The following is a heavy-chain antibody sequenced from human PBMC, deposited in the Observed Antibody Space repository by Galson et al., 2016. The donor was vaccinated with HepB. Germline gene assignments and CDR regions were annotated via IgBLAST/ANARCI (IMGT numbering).Heavy chain of an antibody. Sequence: SETLFLTCTVSGGSISGYYWTWIRQSAGGGLEWLGRIYGTENIRYNPSLESRASMSLDMSKSQISLEVRSVTAADTAVYYCARGAPLGDYYHYMDVWGKGTTVAVSS. CDR1: GGSISGYY. J-gene: IGHJ6*03. D-gene: IGHD1-26*01. V-gene: IGHV4-4*07. CDR3: ARGAPLGDYYHYMDV. CDR2: IYGTENI.